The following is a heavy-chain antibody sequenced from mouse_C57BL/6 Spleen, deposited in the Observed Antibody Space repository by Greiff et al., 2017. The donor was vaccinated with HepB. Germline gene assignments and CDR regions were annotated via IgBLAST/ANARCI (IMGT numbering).Heavy chain of an antibody. CDR3: ARYQTAQALWFAY. D-gene: IGHD3-2*02. J-gene: IGHJ3*01. Sequence: VQLQQSGAELAKPGASVKISCKASGYAFSSYWMNWVKQRPGKGLEWIGQIYPGDGDTNYNGKFKGKATLTAVKSSSTAYMQLSSLTSEDSAVYFCARYQTAQALWFAYWGQGTLVTVSA. CDR1: GYAFSSYW. CDR2: IYPGDGDT. V-gene: IGHV1-80*01.